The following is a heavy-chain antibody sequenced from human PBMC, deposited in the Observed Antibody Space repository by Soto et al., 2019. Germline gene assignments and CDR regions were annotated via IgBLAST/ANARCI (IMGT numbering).Heavy chain of an antibody. CDR1: GGSVSRYW. D-gene: IGHD3-22*01. V-gene: IGHV5-10-1*01. CDR3: ARHRSGYYHRPYYGMDV. CDR2: IDPSDSYT. Sequence: GAAVQISGERCGGSVSRYWRRWERQMPGKGLEWMGRIDPSDSYTNYSPSFQGHVTISADKSISTAYLQWSSLKASDTAMYYCARHRSGYYHRPYYGMDVWGQGTTVTVSS. J-gene: IGHJ6*02.